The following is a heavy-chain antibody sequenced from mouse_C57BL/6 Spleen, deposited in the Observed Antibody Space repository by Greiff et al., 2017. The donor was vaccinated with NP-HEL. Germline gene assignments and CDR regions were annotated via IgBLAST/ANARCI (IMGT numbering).Heavy chain of an antibody. CDR2: IYPGSGNT. V-gene: IGHV1-76*01. CDR1: GYTFTDYY. J-gene: IGHJ3*01. CDR3: ARIYYGSSYEDWFAY. Sequence: QVQLKQSGAELVRPGASVKLSCKASGYTFTDYYINWVKQRPGQGLEWIARIYPGSGNTYYNEKFKGKATLTAEKSSSTAYMQLSSLTSEDSAVYFCARIYYGSSYEDWFAYWGQGTLVTVSA. D-gene: IGHD1-1*01.